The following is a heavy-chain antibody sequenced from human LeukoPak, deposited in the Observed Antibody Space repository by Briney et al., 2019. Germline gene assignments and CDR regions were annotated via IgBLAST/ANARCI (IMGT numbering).Heavy chain of an antibody. Sequence: PGESLRLSCAASGFTFSSYAMSWVRQAPGKGLEWVSAISGSGGSTYYADSVKGRFTISRDNSKNTLYLQMNSLRAEDTAVYYCAKDSVSKVEQWLAPLDMDVWGKGTTVTVSS. CDR2: ISGSGGST. V-gene: IGHV3-23*01. J-gene: IGHJ6*04. D-gene: IGHD6-19*01. CDR3: AKDSVSKVEQWLAPLDMDV. CDR1: GFTFSSYA.